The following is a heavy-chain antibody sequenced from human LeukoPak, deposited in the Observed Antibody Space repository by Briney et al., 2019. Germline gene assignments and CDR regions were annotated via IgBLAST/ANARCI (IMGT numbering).Heavy chain of an antibody. J-gene: IGHJ6*02. V-gene: IGHV1-69*04. Sequence: ASVKVSCKASGGTFSSYAISWVRQAPGQGLEWMGRIIPILGIANYAQKFQGRVTITADKSTSTAYVELSSLRSEDTAVYYCARDRSSSFPSYYYYGMDVWGQGTTVTVSS. CDR3: ARDRSSSFPSYYYYGMDV. D-gene: IGHD6-13*01. CDR2: IIPILGIA. CDR1: GGTFSSYA.